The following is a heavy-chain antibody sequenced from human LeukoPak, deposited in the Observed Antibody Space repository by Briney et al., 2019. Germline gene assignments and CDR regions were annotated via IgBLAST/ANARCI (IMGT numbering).Heavy chain of an antibody. J-gene: IGHJ6*03. CDR2: ISGSGGST. CDR3: AKDGKVVGYYYYYYMDV. CDR1: GFTFSSYA. V-gene: IGHV3-23*01. Sequence: GGSLRLSCAASGFTFSSYAMSWVRQAPGKGLEWVSAISGSGGSTYYADSVKGRFTISRDNSKNTLYLQMNSLRAEDTALYYCAKDGKVVGYYYYYYMDVWGKGTTVTVSS. D-gene: IGHD2-15*01.